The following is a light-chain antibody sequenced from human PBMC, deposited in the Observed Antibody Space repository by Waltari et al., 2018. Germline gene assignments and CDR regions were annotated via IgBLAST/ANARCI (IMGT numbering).Light chain of an antibody. Sequence: QSALTQPTSVSGSPGQSITISCTGTSSAGGAYDYVSWYQQYPGKAPQLVIHDVSSRPSGTSDRFSGSKSGNTASLIISGLQADDEADYYCSSYTASRHYVFGTGTKVTVL. J-gene: IGLJ1*01. V-gene: IGLV2-14*03. CDR2: DVS. CDR1: SSAGGAYDY. CDR3: SSYTASRHYV.